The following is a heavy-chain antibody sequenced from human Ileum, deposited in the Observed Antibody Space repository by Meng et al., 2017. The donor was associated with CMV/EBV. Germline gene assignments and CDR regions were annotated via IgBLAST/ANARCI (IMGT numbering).Heavy chain of an antibody. CDR2: ILGRDGST. CDR1: GFPFSTFD. V-gene: IGHV3-23*01. J-gene: IGHJ4*02. Sequence: RVSCAASGFPFSTFDMSWVRQAPGKGLEWVSVILGRDGSTSYADSVRGRFTISRDNSRNTLFLQMNSLRGEDTAVYFCVKGAWLDEQWGLGTLVTVSS. D-gene: IGHD6-19*01. CDR3: VKGAWLDEQ.